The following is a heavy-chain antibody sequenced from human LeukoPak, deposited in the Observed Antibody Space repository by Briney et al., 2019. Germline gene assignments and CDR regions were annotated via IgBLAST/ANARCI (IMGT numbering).Heavy chain of an antibody. CDR2: ISVDGTTT. J-gene: IGHJ4*02. CDR1: GFTFSNYA. D-gene: IGHD1-26*01. Sequence: GGSLRLSCVASGFTFSNYAMSWIRQAPGKGLEWVSSISVDGTTTYYADSVKGRFTISRDNSKNTLYLQMNSLRAEDTAVYYCAKDYSGSYYWLDYWGQGTLVTVSS. CDR3: AKDYSGSYYWLDY. V-gene: IGHV3-23*01.